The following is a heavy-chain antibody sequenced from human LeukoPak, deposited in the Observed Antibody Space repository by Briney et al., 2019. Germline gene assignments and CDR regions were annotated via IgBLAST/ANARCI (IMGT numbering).Heavy chain of an antibody. J-gene: IGHJ4*02. Sequence: ASLKVSCKASGYTFTSYDVNWVRQATGQGLEWMGWVNPNSGNTAYAQNFQGRVTMTSDTSINTAYMELSSLRSEDTAVYYCARGAWTSSFDYWGQGTLVTVSS. CDR1: GYTFTSYD. D-gene: IGHD6-6*01. V-gene: IGHV1-8*01. CDR2: VNPNSGNT. CDR3: ARGAWTSSFDY.